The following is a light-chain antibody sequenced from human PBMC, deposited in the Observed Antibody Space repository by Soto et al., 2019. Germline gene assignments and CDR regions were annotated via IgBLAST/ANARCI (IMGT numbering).Light chain of an antibody. CDR2: EVS. CDR3: ISYTSDDVRYV. Sequence: QSALTQPASVSGTPGQSITISCTGSNSDVGIYDFVSWYQHHPGRAPKLIVSEVSHWPSGVSNRFSGSKSGNTASLTISGLQSEDEADYYCISYTSDDVRYVFGTGTKLPS. CDR1: NSDVGIYDF. J-gene: IGLJ1*01. V-gene: IGLV2-14*01.